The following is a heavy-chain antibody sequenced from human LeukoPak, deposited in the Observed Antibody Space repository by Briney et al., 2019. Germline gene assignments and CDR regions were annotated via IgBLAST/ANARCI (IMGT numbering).Heavy chain of an antibody. CDR1: GFTLNNYA. D-gene: IGHD6-13*01. CDR3: AKVISSSCGIGGY. Sequence: GGSLRLSCAASGFTLNNYAMTWVRQAPGKGLEWVSAICASGGNTYYADSVEGRFTISRDTSKNTLYLQTNSLRAEDTAVYYCAKVISSSCGIGGYWGQGTLVTVSS. V-gene: IGHV3-23*01. CDR2: ICASGGNT. J-gene: IGHJ4*02.